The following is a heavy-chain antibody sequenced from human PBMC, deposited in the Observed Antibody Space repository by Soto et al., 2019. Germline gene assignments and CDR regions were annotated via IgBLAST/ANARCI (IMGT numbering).Heavy chain of an antibody. V-gene: IGHV4-30-4*01. CDR1: GDSISSGDYY. CDR2: IYYSGST. CDR3: ASGPDSYDISGYFEP. J-gene: IGHJ5*02. D-gene: IGHD3-22*01. Sequence: PSETLSLTCTVSGDSISSGDYYWSWIRQPPGKGLEWIGYIYYSGSTYFNPSLKSRVTISVDTSKNQFSLKLSSVTAADTAVYFCASGPDSYDISGYFEPWGQGTLVTVSS.